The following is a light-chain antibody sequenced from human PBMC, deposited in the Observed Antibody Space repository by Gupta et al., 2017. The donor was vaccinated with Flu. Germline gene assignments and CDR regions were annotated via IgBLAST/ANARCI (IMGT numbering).Light chain of an antibody. CDR2: AAS. CDR1: QIIATY. CDR3: QQSFSTPHT. V-gene: IGKV1-39*01. Sequence: DIQMTQSPSYLSASVGDRVTITCRASQIIATYLNWYQQKPGKAPQLLIYAASSLQSGVPSRFSGGGSGTEFTLTISSLQPEDFATYYCQQSFSTPHTFGQGTRLEI. J-gene: IGKJ2*01.